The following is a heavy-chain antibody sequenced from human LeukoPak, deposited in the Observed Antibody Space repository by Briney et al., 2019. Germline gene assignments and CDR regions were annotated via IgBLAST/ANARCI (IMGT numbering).Heavy chain of an antibody. V-gene: IGHV1-69*13. D-gene: IGHD5-18*01. Sequence: GASVKVSCKASGGTFSSYAISWVRQAPGRGLEWMGGIVPILGTASYAQKFQGRVTITADESTSTAFMELSSLRVDDTAVYYCASNVWLRGGDYWYFDLWGRGTLVTVSS. CDR1: GGTFSSYA. CDR2: IVPILGTA. CDR3: ASNVWLRGGDYWYFDL. J-gene: IGHJ2*01.